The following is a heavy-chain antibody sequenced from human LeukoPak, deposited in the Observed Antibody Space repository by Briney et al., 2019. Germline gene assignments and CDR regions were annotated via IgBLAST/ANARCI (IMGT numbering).Heavy chain of an antibody. D-gene: IGHD3-3*01. J-gene: IGHJ3*02. V-gene: IGHV4-61*02. CDR2: IYTSGST. CDR3: ARFTYITIFGVVTYAFDI. Sequence: SQTLSLTCTVSGGSISSGSYYWSWIRQPAGKGLEWIGRIYTSGSTNYNPSLKSRVTISVDTSKNQFSLKLSSVTAADTAVYYCARFTYITIFGVVTYAFDIWGQGTMVTVSS. CDR1: GGSISSGSYY.